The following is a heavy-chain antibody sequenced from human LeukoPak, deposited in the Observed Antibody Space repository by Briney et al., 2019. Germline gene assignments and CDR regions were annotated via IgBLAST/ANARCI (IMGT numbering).Heavy chain of an antibody. CDR3: ARVPLPFITIFGVVTEGGSAFDP. J-gene: IGHJ5*02. CDR2: IYYSGAT. D-gene: IGHD3-3*01. V-gene: IGHV4-31*03. CDR1: GDSISSRGYY. Sequence: SQTLSLTCTVSGDSISSRGYYWSWIRQHPGKGLEWIGYIYYSGATYYNPSLRSRITISVDTSKNQFSLKLSSVTAADTAVYYCARVPLPFITIFGVVTEGGSAFDPWGQGTLVTVSS.